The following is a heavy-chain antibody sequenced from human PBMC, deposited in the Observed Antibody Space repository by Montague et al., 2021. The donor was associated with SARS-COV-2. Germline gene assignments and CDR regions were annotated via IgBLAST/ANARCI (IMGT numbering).Heavy chain of an antibody. J-gene: IGHJ4*02. V-gene: IGHV4-39*01. D-gene: IGHD3-22*01. CDR1: GDSISSSSYD. Sequence: SETLSLTYTVPGDSISSSSYDWGWIRRPPGKGLEWIGHISYHGNTNYNPSLKSRVTISIDTSRNQFSLKVSSVTATDTAIYYCARRLDYWDSSGQRRHFDYWGQGTLVTVSS. CDR3: ARRLDYWDSSGQRRHFDY. CDR2: ISYHGNT.